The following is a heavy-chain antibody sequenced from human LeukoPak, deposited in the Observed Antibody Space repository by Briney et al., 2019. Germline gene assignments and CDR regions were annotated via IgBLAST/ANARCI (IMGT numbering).Heavy chain of an antibody. D-gene: IGHD4-17*01. CDR1: GGSISSYY. V-gene: IGHV4-59*01. Sequence: PSETLSLTCTVSGGSISSYYWSWLRQPPGKGLEGIGYIYYSGSTNYNPSLKSRVTISVDTSKNQFSLKLSSVTAADTAVYYCARVYGDYYYYYYYYIDVWGKGTTVTISS. J-gene: IGHJ6*03. CDR2: IYYSGST. CDR3: ARVYGDYYYYYYYYIDV.